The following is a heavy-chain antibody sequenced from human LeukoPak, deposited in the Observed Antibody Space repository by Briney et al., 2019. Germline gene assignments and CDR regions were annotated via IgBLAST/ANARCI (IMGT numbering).Heavy chain of an antibody. J-gene: IGHJ4*02. CDR2: IKSKTDGGTT. Sequence: GGSLRLSCAASGFTFSNAWMSWVRQAPGKGLEWVGRIKSKTDGGTTDYAAPVKGRFTISRDDSKNTLYLQMNSLKTEDTAVFYCTTEGDTAVSDFDYWGQGTLVTVSS. CDR3: TTEGDTAVSDFDY. D-gene: IGHD5-18*01. CDR1: GFTFSNAW. V-gene: IGHV3-15*01.